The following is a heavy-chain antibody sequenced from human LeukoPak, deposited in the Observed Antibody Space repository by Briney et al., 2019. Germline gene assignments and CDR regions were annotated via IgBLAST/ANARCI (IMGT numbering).Heavy chain of an antibody. J-gene: IGHJ4*02. D-gene: IGHD2-8*01. CDR2: ISYDGRNE. CDR1: GFAFSTYN. CDR3: VREIYCTPTDCLHGRFYFNC. Sequence: GGSLRLSCAASGFAFSTYNMHWVRQAPGKGLEWVAVISYDGRNENHAESVKGRFTISRDNSKNTLYLQMNTLRTEDTALYYCVREIYCTPTDCLHGRFYFNCWGQGTLVTVSS. V-gene: IGHV3-30*04.